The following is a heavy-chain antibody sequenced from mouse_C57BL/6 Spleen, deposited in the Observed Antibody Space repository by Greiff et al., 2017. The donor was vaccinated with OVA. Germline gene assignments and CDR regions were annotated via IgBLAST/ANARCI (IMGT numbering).Heavy chain of an antibody. CDR3: SRIDDDDAY. CDR2: ILPASGST. D-gene: IGHD2-4*01. Sequence: VQLQQPGAELMKPGASVKLSCKATGYTFTSYWIHWVKQRPGHGLEWIGEILPASGSTNYNEKFKGKATFTADNSSNTAYMQLSSLTTEDSAIYYCSRIDDDDAYWGQGTLVTVSA. J-gene: IGHJ3*01. V-gene: IGHV1-9*01. CDR1: GYTFTSYW.